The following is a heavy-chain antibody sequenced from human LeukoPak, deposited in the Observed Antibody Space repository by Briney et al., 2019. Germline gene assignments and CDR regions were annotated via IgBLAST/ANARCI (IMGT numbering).Heavy chain of an antibody. CDR1: GYTLTELS. V-gene: IGHV1-24*01. Sequence: ASVKVSCKVSGYTLTELSMHWVRQAPGKGLEWMGGFDPEDGETIYAQKFQGRVTMTEDTSRDRAYMELSSLRSEGTAGDSWGKDGPRYYFASWGKGPLVPVPS. CDR2: FDPEDGET. J-gene: IGHJ4*02. CDR3: GKDGPRYYFAS.